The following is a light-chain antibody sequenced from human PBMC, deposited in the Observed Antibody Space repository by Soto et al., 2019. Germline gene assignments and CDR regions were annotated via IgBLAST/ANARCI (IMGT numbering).Light chain of an antibody. J-gene: IGKJ2*01. V-gene: IGKV3-20*01. Sequence: EIVLTQSPGTRSLSPGERAALSCRASQSVSSSYLAWYQQKPGQAPRLLIYGASSRATGIPDRFSGSGSGTDFTLTICRLEPEDFAVYYCQQYGSSPLYTFGQGTKLEIK. CDR1: QSVSSSY. CDR3: QQYGSSPLYT. CDR2: GAS.